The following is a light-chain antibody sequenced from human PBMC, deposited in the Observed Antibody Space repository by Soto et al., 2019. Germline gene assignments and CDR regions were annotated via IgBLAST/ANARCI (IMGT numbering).Light chain of an antibody. J-gene: IGKJ4*02. Sequence: EIVLTQSPGTLSLSPGERATLSCRASQSVGSTYFGWYQQKPGQAPRLLIYGASSRATGIPDRFSGSGSGTDFSLVISRLEPEDFAVYYCQQYDTLLRTFGGGTRVEIK. CDR1: QSVGSTY. CDR3: QQYDTLLRT. CDR2: GAS. V-gene: IGKV3-20*01.